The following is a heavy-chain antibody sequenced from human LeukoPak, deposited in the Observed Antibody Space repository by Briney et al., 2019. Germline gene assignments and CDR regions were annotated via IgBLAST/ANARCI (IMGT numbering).Heavy chain of an antibody. CDR1: GYTFTSYG. Sequence: ASVKVSCKASGYTFTSYGISWVRQAPGQGLEWMGWINTNTGNPTYAQGFTGRFVFSLDTSVSTAYLQISSLKAEDTAVYYCARRQKRPVYAFDIWGQGTMVTVSS. V-gene: IGHV7-4-1*02. CDR2: INTNTGNP. J-gene: IGHJ3*02. CDR3: ARRQKRPVYAFDI. D-gene: IGHD1-14*01.